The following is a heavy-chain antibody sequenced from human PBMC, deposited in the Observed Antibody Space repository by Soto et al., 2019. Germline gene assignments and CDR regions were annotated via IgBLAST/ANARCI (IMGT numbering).Heavy chain of an antibody. J-gene: IGHJ5*02. CDR2: IYYSGST. CDR3: ARGRYGSGSYYGYNWFDP. V-gene: IGHV4-59*01. D-gene: IGHD3-10*01. Sequence: SETLSLTCTVSGGSISSYYWSWIRQPPGKGLEWIGYIYYSGSTNYNPSLKSRVTISVDTSKNQFSLKLSSVTAADTAVYYCARGRYGSGSYYGYNWFDPWDQGTLVTVS. CDR1: GGSISSYY.